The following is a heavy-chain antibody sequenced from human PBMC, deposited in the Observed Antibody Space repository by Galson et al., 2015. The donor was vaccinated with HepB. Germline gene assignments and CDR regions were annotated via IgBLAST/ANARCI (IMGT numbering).Heavy chain of an antibody. D-gene: IGHD4-17*01. Sequence: SVKVSCKASGYTFTDYRMHWVRQAPGQGLEWMGWINPNSGGTNYAQKFQGRVTMTRDTSISTAYMELSRLRSDDTAVYYCARNDYGDYAGSPPDYWGQGTLVTVSS. V-gene: IGHV1-2*02. CDR2: INPNSGGT. J-gene: IGHJ4*02. CDR1: GYTFTDYR. CDR3: ARNDYGDYAGSPPDY.